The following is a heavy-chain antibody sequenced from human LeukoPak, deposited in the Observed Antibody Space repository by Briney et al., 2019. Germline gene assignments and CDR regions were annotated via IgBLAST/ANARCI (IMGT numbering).Heavy chain of an antibody. CDR2: ISGSGAST. CDR3: AKDVGKWESLHFFDY. V-gene: IGHV3-23*01. J-gene: IGHJ4*02. D-gene: IGHD1-26*01. CDR1: GFTFSNYA. Sequence: GGSLRLSCVASGFTFSNYAMSWVRQAPEKGLEWISGISGSGASTYYADSVKGRFTISRDDSRNTLYLQMNSLRGDDTAVYYCAKDVGKWESLHFFDYWGQGTLVTVSS.